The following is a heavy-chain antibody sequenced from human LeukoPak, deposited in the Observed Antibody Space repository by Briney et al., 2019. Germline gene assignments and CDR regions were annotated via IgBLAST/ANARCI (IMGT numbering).Heavy chain of an antibody. CDR2: INSDGSST. V-gene: IGHV3-74*01. D-gene: IGHD3-22*01. CDR1: GFTSRSYW. CDR3: ARDRGPRGYDSSAYY. J-gene: IGHJ4*02. Sequence: PGGSLRLSCAASGFTSRSYWMHWVRQSPGKGLVWVSRINSDGSSTTYADSVKGRFTISRDNAKNTLYLQMNSLRAEDTAVYYCARDRGPRGYDSSAYYWGQGILVTVSS.